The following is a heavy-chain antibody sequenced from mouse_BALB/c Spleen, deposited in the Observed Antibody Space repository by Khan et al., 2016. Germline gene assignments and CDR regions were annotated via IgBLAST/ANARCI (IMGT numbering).Heavy chain of an antibody. D-gene: IGHD1-2*01. CDR1: GYTFTNYG. V-gene: IGHV9-3-1*01. CDR3: ERSSYYRYYYGMKY. J-gene: IGHJ4*01. Sequence: QIQLVQSGPELKKPGETVKISCKASGYTFTNYGMNWVKQTPETGLKWMGWTNPYTGEPTYADDFKGRFSFSLDTSATTAYLQINSLKNEDTATXYCERSSYYRYYYGMKYRGQGTAVTGS. CDR2: TNPYTGEP.